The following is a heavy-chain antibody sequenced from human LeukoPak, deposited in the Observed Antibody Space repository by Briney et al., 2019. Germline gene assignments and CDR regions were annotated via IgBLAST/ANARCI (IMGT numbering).Heavy chain of an antibody. CDR1: GYSFTGYY. CDR3: ARVESGFWSGYYY. Sequence: ASVKVSCKASGYSFTGYYMHWVRQAPGQGLEWMGIINPSGGSTSYAQKFQGRVTMTRDTSTGTVYMELSSLRSEDTAVYYCARVESGFWSGYYYWGQGTLVTVSS. D-gene: IGHD3-3*01. CDR2: INPSGGST. V-gene: IGHV1-46*01. J-gene: IGHJ4*02.